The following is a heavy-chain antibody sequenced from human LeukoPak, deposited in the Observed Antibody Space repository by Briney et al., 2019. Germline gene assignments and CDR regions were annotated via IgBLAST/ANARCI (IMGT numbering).Heavy chain of an antibody. D-gene: IGHD3-10*01. J-gene: IGHJ4*02. V-gene: IGHV4-31*03. CDR2: IYYSGST. CDR1: GGSISSGGYY. CDR3: ASLLMVRGAAFDN. Sequence: SETLSLTCTVSGGSISSGGYYWSWIRQHPGKGLEWIGYIYYSGSTYYNPSLKSRVTISVDTSKNQFSLKLSSVTAADTAVYYCASLLMVRGAAFDNWGQGTLVTVSS.